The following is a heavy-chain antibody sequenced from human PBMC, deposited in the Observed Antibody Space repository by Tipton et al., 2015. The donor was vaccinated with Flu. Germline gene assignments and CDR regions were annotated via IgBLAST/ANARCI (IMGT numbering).Heavy chain of an antibody. D-gene: IGHD1-14*01. CDR3: SRGPSRKNWYFDL. Sequence: QLVQSGAEVKKPGESLQISCKGSGYTFTSYWIGWVRQMPGNGLEWMGIIYPGDSDTRYSPSFQGQVTISADKSISTAYLQWSSRKASDTAMYYCSRGPSRKNWYFDLWGRGTLVTVSS. V-gene: IGHV5-51*03. J-gene: IGHJ2*01. CDR2: IYPGDSDT. CDR1: GYTFTSYW.